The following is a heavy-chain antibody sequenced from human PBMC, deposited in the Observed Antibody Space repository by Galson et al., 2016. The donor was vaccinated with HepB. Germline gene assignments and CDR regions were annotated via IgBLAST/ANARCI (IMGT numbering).Heavy chain of an antibody. Sequence: SLRLSCAASGFTFNNYGMTWVRQAPGKGLEVVSSMSRSGDSTAYADSVEGRCITSRDNTKNTLSLQMNSLTADDTAIYYCVQGSTAPAVWGKGTTVTVSS. CDR2: MSRSGDST. V-gene: IGHV3-23*01. CDR3: VQGSTAPAV. D-gene: IGHD2-2*01. CDR1: GFTFNNYG. J-gene: IGHJ6*04.